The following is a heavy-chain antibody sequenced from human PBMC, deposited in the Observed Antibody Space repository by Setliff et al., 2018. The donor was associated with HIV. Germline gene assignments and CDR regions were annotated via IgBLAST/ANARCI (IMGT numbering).Heavy chain of an antibody. D-gene: IGHD3-10*01. CDR1: GFTFRNYW. J-gene: IGHJ6*02. CDR3: ARDSGSFYLGYYYYHGMDV. CDR2: IDGDGSGT. Sequence: PGGSLRLSCAASGFTFRNYWMHWVRQAPGKGLVWVSRIDGDGSGTSYADSVQGRFTISRDNAKNTLYLQMNTLRTEDTAVYYCARDSGSFYLGYYYYHGMDVWGQGTTVTVSS. V-gene: IGHV3-74*01.